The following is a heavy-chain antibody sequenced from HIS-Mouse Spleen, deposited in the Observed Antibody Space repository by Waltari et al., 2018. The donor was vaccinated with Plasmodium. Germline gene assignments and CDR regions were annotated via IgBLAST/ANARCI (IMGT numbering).Heavy chain of an antibody. V-gene: IGHV4-34*01. CDR3: ARVTSSGVYWYFDL. CDR2: INHSGST. J-gene: IGHJ2*01. D-gene: IGHD3-3*01. CDR1: GGSFSGYY. Sequence: QVQLQQWGAGLLKPSETLSLTCAVYGGSFSGYYWSWIRQPPGKGLEWIGEINHSGSTNYNPSLQSRVTISVDTSKNQFSLKLSSVTAADTAVYYCARVTSSGVYWYFDLWGRGTLVTVSS.